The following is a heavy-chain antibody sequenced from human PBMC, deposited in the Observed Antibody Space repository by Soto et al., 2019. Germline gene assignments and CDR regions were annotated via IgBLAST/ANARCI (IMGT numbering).Heavy chain of an antibody. J-gene: IGHJ5*02. CDR1: GFTFSSYN. CDR3: ARGIGSDWSSWFDP. D-gene: IGHD3-9*01. CDR2: ISCSTSYI. V-gene: IGHV3-21*04. Sequence: GGSLRLSCAASGFTFSSYNMNWVRQAPGKGLEWVSSISCSTSYIYYADSVKGRFTISRDNAKKLLYLEMNSLRAEDTALYYCARGIGSDWSSWFDPWGQGTPVTVSS.